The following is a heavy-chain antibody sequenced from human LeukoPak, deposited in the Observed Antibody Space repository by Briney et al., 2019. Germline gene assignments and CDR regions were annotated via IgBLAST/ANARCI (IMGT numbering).Heavy chain of an antibody. CDR3: ARGYGGNPAPNWYFDL. CDR2: ISYDGNNK. CDR1: GFTFRNYP. D-gene: IGHD4-23*01. J-gene: IGHJ2*01. V-gene: IGHV3-30-3*01. Sequence: PGGSLRLSCAASGFTFRNYPMHWVRQAPGRGLEWVAIISYDGNNKYEDSVKGRFTISRDHSKNTLYLQMNSQRTEDTAVYYCARGYGGNPAPNWYFDLWGRGTLVTVSS.